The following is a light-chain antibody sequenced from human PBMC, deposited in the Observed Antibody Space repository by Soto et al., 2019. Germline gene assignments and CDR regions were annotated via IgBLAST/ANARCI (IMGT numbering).Light chain of an antibody. CDR3: HQYYSWPLT. CDR2: AAS. V-gene: IGKV3-15*01. Sequence: EKVMTQSPATLSVSPGERATLSCRASQSVGSDLAWYQQKPGQPPRLLFYAASTRATDIPDRFSGSGSGTEFTLTISSLQSEDFAVYYCHQYYSWPLTFGGGTKVEI. CDR1: QSVGSD. J-gene: IGKJ4*01.